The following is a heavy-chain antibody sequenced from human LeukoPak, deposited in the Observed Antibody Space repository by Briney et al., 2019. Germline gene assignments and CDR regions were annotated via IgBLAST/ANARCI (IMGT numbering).Heavy chain of an antibody. CDR3: ARDRSSSSWYSY. Sequence: GASVKVSCKASGYTFTCYYMHWVRQAPGQGLGWMGWINPNSGGTNYAQKFQGRVTMTRDTSISTAYMELSRLRSDDTAVYYCARDRSSSSWYSYWGQGTLVTVSS. CDR1: GYTFTCYY. CDR2: INPNSGGT. J-gene: IGHJ4*02. D-gene: IGHD6-13*01. V-gene: IGHV1-2*02.